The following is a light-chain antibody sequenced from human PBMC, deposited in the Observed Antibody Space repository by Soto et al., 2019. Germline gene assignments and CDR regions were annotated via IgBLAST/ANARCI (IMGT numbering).Light chain of an antibody. V-gene: IGKV3-11*01. Sequence: EIVLTQSPATLSLSPGERATLSCRASQSVGTYFAWYQQKPGQAPRLLIYDSSNRATGIPARFSGSGSGTEFTLTISSLQSEDFAVYYCQQYNNWPQTFGQGTKVEIK. CDR2: DSS. CDR1: QSVGTY. J-gene: IGKJ1*01. CDR3: QQYNNWPQT.